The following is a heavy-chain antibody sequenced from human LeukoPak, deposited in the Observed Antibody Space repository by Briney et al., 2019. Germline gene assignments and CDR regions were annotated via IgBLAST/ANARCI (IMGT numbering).Heavy chain of an antibody. CDR1: GGSSSSYY. D-gene: IGHD3-3*01. V-gene: IGHV4-4*07. CDR3: ARGRFLDAFDI. CDR2: MYTSGET. Sequence: SETLSLTCTVSGGSSSSYYWSWIRQPAGKGLEWIGRMYTSGETNYNPTLKSRVTISVDTSKNQFSLKLSSVTAADTAVYYCARGRFLDAFDIWGQGTMVTVSS. J-gene: IGHJ3*02.